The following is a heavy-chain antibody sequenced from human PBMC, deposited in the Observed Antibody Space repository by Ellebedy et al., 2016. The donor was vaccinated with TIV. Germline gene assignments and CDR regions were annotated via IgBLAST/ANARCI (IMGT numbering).Heavy chain of an antibody. CDR1: GFSFSKHF. J-gene: IGHJ4*02. Sequence: PGGSLRLSCAASGFSFSKHFMSWVRQAPGKGLEWVSYISPYSFNTKYGDSVRGRFTISRDNAKTSLYLQLNSLRAEDTAVSYCASAWFGDACHFEHWGQGTLVTVSS. CDR2: ISPYSFNT. D-gene: IGHD3-3*01. V-gene: IGHV3-11*06. CDR3: ASAWFGDACHFEH.